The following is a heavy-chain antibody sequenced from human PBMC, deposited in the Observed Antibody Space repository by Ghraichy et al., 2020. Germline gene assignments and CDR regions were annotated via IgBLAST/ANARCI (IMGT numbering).Heavy chain of an antibody. V-gene: IGHV1-46*01. D-gene: IGHD2-2*01. CDR2: INPSGGST. CDR3: ARDYCSSTSCYFPYYYYYYGMDV. Sequence: ASVKVSCKASGYTFTSYYMHWVRQAPGQGLEWMGIINPSGGSTSYAQKFQGRVTMTRDTSTSTVYMELSSLRSEDTAVYYCARDYCSSTSCYFPYYYYYYGMDVWGQGTTVTVSS. J-gene: IGHJ6*02. CDR1: GYTFTSYY.